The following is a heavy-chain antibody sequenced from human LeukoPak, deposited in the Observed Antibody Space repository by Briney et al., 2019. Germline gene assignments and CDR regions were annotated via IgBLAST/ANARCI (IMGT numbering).Heavy chain of an antibody. Sequence: GGSLRLSCAASGNYWMHWVRQAPGKGLVWVSHINSDGSWTSYADSVKGRFTISKDNAKNTVYLQMNSLRAEDTAVYYCAKINMYYYDSSGYYDYWGQGTLVTVSS. CDR3: AKINMYYYDSSGYYDY. J-gene: IGHJ4*02. V-gene: IGHV3-74*01. CDR2: INSDGSWT. CDR1: GNYW. D-gene: IGHD3-22*01.